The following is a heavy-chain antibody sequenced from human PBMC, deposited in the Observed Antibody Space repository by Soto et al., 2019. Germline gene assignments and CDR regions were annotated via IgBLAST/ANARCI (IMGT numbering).Heavy chain of an antibody. Sequence: QVPLVQSGAEVKKPGASVKVSCKASGYTFTSYAMHWVRQAPGQRLEWMGWINAGNGNTKYSQKFQGRVTITRDTSASTAYMELSSLRSEDTAVYYCARGGYSSGWYGWFDPWGQGTLVTVSS. CDR3: ARGGYSSGWYGWFDP. CDR1: GYTFTSYA. D-gene: IGHD6-19*01. CDR2: INAGNGNT. J-gene: IGHJ5*02. V-gene: IGHV1-3*01.